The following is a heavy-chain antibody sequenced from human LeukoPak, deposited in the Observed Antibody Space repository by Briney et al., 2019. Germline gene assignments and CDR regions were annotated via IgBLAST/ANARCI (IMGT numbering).Heavy chain of an antibody. CDR3: ARGRQNPQRPGSGGIVFYDY. CDR1: GGSLSGSY. CDR2: IPHSGST. Sequence: SETLSLTSAVYGGSLSGSYCSCIRQPPGKRLDWIGEIPHSGSTNHNPTLKSRVTPSVDTSKNQFSLKLSTVTAADTAVYYCARGRQNPQRPGSGGIVFYDYWGQGTLVTVSS. J-gene: IGHJ4*02. V-gene: IGHV4-34*01. D-gene: IGHD6-25*01.